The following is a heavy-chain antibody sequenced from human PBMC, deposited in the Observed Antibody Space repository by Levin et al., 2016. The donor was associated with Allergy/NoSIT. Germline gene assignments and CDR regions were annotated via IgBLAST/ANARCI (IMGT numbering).Heavy chain of an antibody. Sequence: ASVKVSCKASGYTFTSYYMHWVRQAPGQGLEWMGIINPSGGSTSYAQKFQGRVTMTRDTSTSTVYMELSSLRSEDTAVYYCAREYYYDSSGYIDPYNWFDPWGQGTLVTVSS. CDR1: GYTFTSYY. J-gene: IGHJ5*02. CDR2: INPSGGST. V-gene: IGHV1-46*01. CDR3: AREYYYDSSGYIDPYNWFDP. D-gene: IGHD3-22*01.